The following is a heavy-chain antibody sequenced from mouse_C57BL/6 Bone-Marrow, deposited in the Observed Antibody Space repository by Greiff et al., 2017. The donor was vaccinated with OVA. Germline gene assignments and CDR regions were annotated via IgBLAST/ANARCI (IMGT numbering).Heavy chain of an antibody. D-gene: IGHD2-10*01. J-gene: IGHJ3*01. CDR2: IRSKSSNYAT. V-gene: IGHV10-3*01. Sequence: EVKVVESGGGLVQPKGSLKLSCAASGFTFNTYAMHWVRQAPGKGLEWVARIRSKSSNYATYYADSVKERFTISRDDSQSMLYMQMNNLKTEDTAMYYCVRDGAYSPGLDYWGQGTLVTVSA. CDR3: VRDGAYSPGLDY. CDR1: GFTFNTYA.